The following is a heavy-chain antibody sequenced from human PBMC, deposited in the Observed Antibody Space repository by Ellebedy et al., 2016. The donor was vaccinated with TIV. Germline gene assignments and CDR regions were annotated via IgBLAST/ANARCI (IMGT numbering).Heavy chain of an antibody. CDR3: AREALLWFGESNRNWFEP. J-gene: IGHJ5*02. CDR2: INHSGST. V-gene: IGHV4-34*01. Sequence: SETLSLXXAVYGGSFSGYYWSWIRQPPGKGLEWIGEINHSGSTNYNPSLKSRVTISVDTSKNQFSLKLSSATAADTAVYYCAREALLWFGESNRNWFEPWGQGTLVTVSS. D-gene: IGHD3-10*01. CDR1: GGSFSGYY.